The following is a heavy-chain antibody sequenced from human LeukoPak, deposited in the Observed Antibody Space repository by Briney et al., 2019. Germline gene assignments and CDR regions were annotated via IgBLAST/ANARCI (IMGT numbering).Heavy chain of an antibody. D-gene: IGHD4-11*01. CDR1: GFTFSSYW. Sequence: GGSLRLSCAASGFTFSSYWMSWVRQAPGKGLEWVANIKQDGSEKYYVDSAKGRFTISRDNAKNSLYLQMNSLRAEDTAVYYCARRLGDYYYYGMDVWGKGTTVTVSS. V-gene: IGHV3-7*03. CDR2: IKQDGSEK. CDR3: ARRLGDYYYYGMDV. J-gene: IGHJ6*04.